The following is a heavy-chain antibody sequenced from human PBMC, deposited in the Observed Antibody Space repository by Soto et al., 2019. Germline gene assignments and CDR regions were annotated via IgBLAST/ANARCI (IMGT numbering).Heavy chain of an antibody. CDR3: AHRVLRTVFGLVTTTAIYFDF. J-gene: IGHJ4*02. CDR1: GFSLTTSGVG. D-gene: IGHD3-3*01. Sequence: QITLNESGPTQVNPRQTLTLTCTFSGFSLTTSGVGVGWIRQSPGKAPEWLALIYWDDDKRYSPSLKSRLTITKDASKNQVVRTMADWDPADTATYYCAHRVLRTVFGLVTTTAIYFDFWGQGTPVAVSS. V-gene: IGHV2-5*02. CDR2: IYWDDDK.